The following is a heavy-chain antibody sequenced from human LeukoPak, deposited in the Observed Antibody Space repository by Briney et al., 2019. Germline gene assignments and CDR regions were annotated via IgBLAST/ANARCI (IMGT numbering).Heavy chain of an antibody. CDR2: INAHSGDT. CDR3: ARVLYSSGWYDGDY. Sequence: ASVKVSCKASGYTFTGYYIHWVRQAPGQGPEGVGWINAHSGDTSYAQNFQGRVTMTRDTSISTAYLDLSRLRSDDTAVYYCARVLYSSGWYDGDYWGQGTLVTVSS. V-gene: IGHV1-2*02. D-gene: IGHD6-19*01. CDR1: GYTFTGYY. J-gene: IGHJ4*02.